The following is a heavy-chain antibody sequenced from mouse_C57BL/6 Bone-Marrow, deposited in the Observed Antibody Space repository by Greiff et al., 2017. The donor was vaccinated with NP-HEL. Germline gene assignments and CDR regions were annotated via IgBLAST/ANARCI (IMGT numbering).Heavy chain of an antibody. D-gene: IGHD2-3*01. CDR3: ARDGYYVGFDY. V-gene: IGHV1-69*01. CDR2: IDPSDSYT. CDR1: GYTFTSYW. Sequence: QVQLQQPGAELVMPGASVKLSCKASGYTFTSYWMHWVKQRPGQGLEWIGEIDPSDSYTHYHQKFKGKSTLTVDKSSSTAYMQLSSRTSEDSAVYYCARDGYYVGFDYWGQGTTLTVSS. J-gene: IGHJ2*01.